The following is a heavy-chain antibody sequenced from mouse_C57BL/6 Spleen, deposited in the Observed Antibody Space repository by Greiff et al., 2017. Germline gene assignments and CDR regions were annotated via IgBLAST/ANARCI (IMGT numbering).Heavy chain of an antibody. CDR3: ARGSYYYGSSSSSLSMDY. D-gene: IGHD1-1*01. CDR2: IYPGSGNT. J-gene: IGHJ4*01. Sequence: VKLMESGPELVKPGASVKISCKASGYSFTSYYIHWVKQRPGQGLEWIGWIYPGSGNTKYNEKFKGKATLTADTSSSTAYMQLSSLTSEDSAVYYCARGSYYYGSSSSSLSMDYWGQGTSVTVSS. V-gene: IGHV1-66*01. CDR1: GYSFTSYY.